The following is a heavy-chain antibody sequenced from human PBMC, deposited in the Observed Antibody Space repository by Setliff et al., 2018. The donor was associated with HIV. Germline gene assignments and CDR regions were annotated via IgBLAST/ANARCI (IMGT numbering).Heavy chain of an antibody. V-gene: IGHV3-33*08. D-gene: IGHD3-22*01. J-gene: IGHJ4*02. CDR3: ARYPGSGYYYAPFDY. CDR2: IWNAGSEK. CDR1: GFNFDIFA. Sequence: GGSLRLSCAASGFNFDIFAMHWVRQAPGKGLEWVAAIWNAGSEKYYADSVKGRYSISRDNSQNTLFLQIDSLRAEDTAVYYCARYPGSGYYYAPFDYWGQGTLVTVSS.